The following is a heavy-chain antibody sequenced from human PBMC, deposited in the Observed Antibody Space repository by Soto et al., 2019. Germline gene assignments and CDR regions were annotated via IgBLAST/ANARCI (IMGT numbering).Heavy chain of an antibody. CDR3: ARGAQLTTVTRYGMDV. J-gene: IGHJ6*02. D-gene: IGHD4-17*01. CDR2: INPNSGGT. CDR1: GYTFTGYY. Sequence: ASVKVSCKASGYTFTGYYMHWVRQAPGQGLEWMGWINPNSGGTNYAQKFQGWVTMTRDTSISTAYMELSRLRSDDTAVYYCARGAQLTTVTRYGMDVWGQGTTVNVSS. V-gene: IGHV1-2*04.